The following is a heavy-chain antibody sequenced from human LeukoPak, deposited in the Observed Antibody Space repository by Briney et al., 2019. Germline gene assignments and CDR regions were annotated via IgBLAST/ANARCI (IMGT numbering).Heavy chain of an antibody. CDR1: GFTFSSYW. Sequence: TGGSLRLSCGASGFTFSSYWMHWDRQAPGKGLVWVSRINNDGSSTSYADSVQGRFTISRDNAKNTLYLQMNSLRAEDTAVYYCASSDILTASSSWGQGTPVTVSS. CDR2: INNDGSST. D-gene: IGHD3-9*01. J-gene: IGHJ4*02. CDR3: ASSDILTASSS. V-gene: IGHV3-74*01.